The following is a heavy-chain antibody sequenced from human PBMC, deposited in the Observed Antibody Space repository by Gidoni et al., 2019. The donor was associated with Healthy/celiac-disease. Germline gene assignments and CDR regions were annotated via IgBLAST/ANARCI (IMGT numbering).Heavy chain of an antibody. CDR2: IIPIFGTA. J-gene: IGHJ4*02. D-gene: IGHD5-18*01. CDR1: GVTFSIYA. CDR3: ARGTGGYSYGDFDY. V-gene: IGHV1-69*01. Sequence: QVQLVQSAAEVKKPGSSVKVSCKAYGVTFSIYAISWVRQAPGQGLEWMGGIIPIFGTANYAQKFQGRVTSTADESTSTAYMELSSLRSEDTAVYYCARGTGGYSYGDFDYWGQGTLVTVSS.